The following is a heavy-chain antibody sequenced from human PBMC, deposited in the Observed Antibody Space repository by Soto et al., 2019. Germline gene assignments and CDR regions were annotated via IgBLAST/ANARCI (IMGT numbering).Heavy chain of an antibody. CDR2: ISGGGVPV. CDR1: GFTFSGYS. CDR3: VRGRANYYFDF. Sequence: PGGSLRLSCKASGFTFSGYSMDWVRQAPGKGLEWIAYISGGGVPVYYADSVKGRFTISRDNAKNSLYPQMNHLRDEDTAIYYCVRGRANYYFDFWGQGALVTVSS. J-gene: IGHJ4*02. D-gene: IGHD1-1*01. V-gene: IGHV3-48*02.